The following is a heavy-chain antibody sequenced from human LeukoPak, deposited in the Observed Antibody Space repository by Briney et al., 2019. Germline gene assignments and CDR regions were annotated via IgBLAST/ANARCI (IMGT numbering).Heavy chain of an antibody. Sequence: GASVKVSCKASGYTFTTYGISWVRQAPGQGREWMGWISGYNGNRNNAQKLQGRVTMTTDTSTSTAYMELRSLRSDDTAVYYCARDGRYNLNYADYWGQGTLVTVSS. V-gene: IGHV1-18*01. J-gene: IGHJ4*02. D-gene: IGHD1-20*01. CDR2: ISGYNGNR. CDR1: GYTFTTYG. CDR3: ARDGRYNLNYADY.